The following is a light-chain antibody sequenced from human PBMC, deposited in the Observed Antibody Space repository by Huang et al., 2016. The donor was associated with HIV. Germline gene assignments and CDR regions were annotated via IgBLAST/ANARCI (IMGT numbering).Light chain of an antibody. V-gene: IGKV3-20*01. J-gene: IGKJ1*01. CDR2: GAS. CDR3: QQYGTSPLT. CDR1: ETIASNY. Sequence: EVVLTQSPGTLSLSPGKRVALSCRASETIASNYLVWYRQSPGQAPRLLIYGASNRATDTPDRFRGSGSGTDFTLTITKLEPEDSAVYYCQQYGTSPLTFGQGTRVEIK.